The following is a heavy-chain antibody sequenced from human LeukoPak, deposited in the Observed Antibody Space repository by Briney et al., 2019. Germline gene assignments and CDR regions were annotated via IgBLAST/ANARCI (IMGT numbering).Heavy chain of an antibody. CDR1: GFTVSSNY. V-gene: IGHV3-66*02. Sequence: GGSLRLSCAASGFTVSSNYMSWVRQAPGKGLGWVSVIYSGGSTYYADSVKGRFTISRDNSKNTLYLQMNSLRAEDTAVYYCARAVAGGEYYFDYWGQGTLVTVSS. D-gene: IGHD3-10*01. J-gene: IGHJ4*02. CDR3: ARAVAGGEYYFDY. CDR2: IYSGGST.